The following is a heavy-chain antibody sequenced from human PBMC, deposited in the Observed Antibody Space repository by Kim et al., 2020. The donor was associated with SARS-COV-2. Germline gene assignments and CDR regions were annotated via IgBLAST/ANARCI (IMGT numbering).Heavy chain of an antibody. Sequence: GTANYAQKFQGRVTITADESTSTAYMELSSLRSEDTAVYYCANRRDGFDPWGQGTLVTVSS. CDR2: GTA. J-gene: IGHJ5*02. V-gene: IGHV1-69*01. CDR3: ANRRDGFDP.